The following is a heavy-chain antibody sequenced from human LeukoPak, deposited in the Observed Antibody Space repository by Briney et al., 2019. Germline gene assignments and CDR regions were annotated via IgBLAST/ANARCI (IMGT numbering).Heavy chain of an antibody. J-gene: IGHJ6*02. Sequence: GRSLRLSCAASGFTFSSYAMSWVRQAPGKGLEWVSAISGSGGSTYYADSVKGRFTISRDNSKNTLYLQMNSLRAEDTAVYYCAKDASGSYFNGMDVWGQGTTVTVSS. CDR2: ISGSGGST. CDR3: AKDASGSYFNGMDV. D-gene: IGHD3-10*01. V-gene: IGHV3-23*01. CDR1: GFTFSSYA.